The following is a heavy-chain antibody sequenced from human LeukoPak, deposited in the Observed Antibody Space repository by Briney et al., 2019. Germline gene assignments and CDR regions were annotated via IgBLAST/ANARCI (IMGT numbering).Heavy chain of an antibody. CDR1: GYTFSSYY. CDR3: ARRLGVGSGWYGSPFDF. J-gene: IGHJ4*02. V-gene: IGHV1-46*01. CDR2: INPSGDTT. Sequence: ASVKVSCKASGYTFSSYYMHWVRQAPGQGLEWMGIINPSGDTTSYAQKFQGRVIMSRDTSTSTVYMKLRSLRSEDTAVYYCARRLGVGSGWYGSPFDFWGQGTLVTVSS. D-gene: IGHD6-19*01.